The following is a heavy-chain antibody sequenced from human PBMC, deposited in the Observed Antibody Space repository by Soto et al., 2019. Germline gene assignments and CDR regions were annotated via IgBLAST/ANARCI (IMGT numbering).Heavy chain of an antibody. CDR3: AKDLGDKYSYGSSPPDY. V-gene: IGHV3-30*18. CDR1: GFTFSSYG. D-gene: IGHD5-18*01. Sequence: GGSLRLSCAASGFTFSSYGMHWVRQAPGKGLEWVAVISYDGSNKYYADSVKGRFAISRDNSKNTLYLQMNSLRAEDTAVYYCAKDLGDKYSYGSSPPDYWGQGTLVTVSS. J-gene: IGHJ4*02. CDR2: ISYDGSNK.